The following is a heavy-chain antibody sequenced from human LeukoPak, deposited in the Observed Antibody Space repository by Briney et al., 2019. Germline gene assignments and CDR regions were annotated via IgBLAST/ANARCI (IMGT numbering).Heavy chain of an antibody. V-gene: IGHV3-23*01. Sequence: GGSLRLSCAASGFTFSSYAMSWVRQSPGNGLEWVSAISGSGDFTYYADSVKGRFIISRDDSKHTLYLQMNSLRADDTAVYYCAKGSYYDSSGSFYFDYWGQGTLVTVSS. CDR3: AKGSYYDSSGSFYFDY. J-gene: IGHJ4*02. CDR1: GFTFSSYA. CDR2: ISGSGDFT. D-gene: IGHD3-22*01.